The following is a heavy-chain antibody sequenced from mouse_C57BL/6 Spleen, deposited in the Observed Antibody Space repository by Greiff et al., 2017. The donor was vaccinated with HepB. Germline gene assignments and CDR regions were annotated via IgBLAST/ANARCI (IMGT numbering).Heavy chain of an antibody. V-gene: IGHV3-8*01. D-gene: IGHD1-1*01. CDR3: ARGHYYGSSSYYAMDY. J-gene: IGHJ4*01. CDR1: GYSITSDY. CDR2: ISYSGST. Sequence: EVKLEESGPGLAKPSQTLSLTCSVTGYSITSDYWNWIRKFPGNKLEYMGYISYSGSTYYNPSLTSRISITRDTSKNQYYLQLNSVTTEDTATYYCARGHYYGSSSYYAMDYWGQGTSVTVSS.